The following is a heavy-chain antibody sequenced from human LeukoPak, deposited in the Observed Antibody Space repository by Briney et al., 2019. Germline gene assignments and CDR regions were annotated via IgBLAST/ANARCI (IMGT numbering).Heavy chain of an antibody. V-gene: IGHV4-59*01. D-gene: IGHD3-16*01. Sequence: PSETLSLTCTVSGGSISSYYWSWIRQPPGKGLEWIGYIYYSGSTNYNPSLKSQVTISVDTSKNQFPLKLSSVTAADTAVYYCARVKIWVGAFDIWGQGTMVTVSS. J-gene: IGHJ3*02. CDR2: IYYSGST. CDR1: GGSISSYY. CDR3: ARVKIWVGAFDI.